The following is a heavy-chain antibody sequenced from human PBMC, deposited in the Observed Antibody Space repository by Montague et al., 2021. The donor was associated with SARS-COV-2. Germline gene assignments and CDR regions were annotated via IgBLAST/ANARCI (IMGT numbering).Heavy chain of an antibody. Sequence: SETLSLTCTVSGGSINNTSYYWGWIRQPPGKGLEWIGSIFYRGNTHYNASLKSRVTVSVDMSKNQFSLNLTSVTAADTALYYCARLTTSGSIAWGQGTLVTVSS. CDR1: GGSINNTSYY. CDR2: IFYRGNT. V-gene: IGHV4-39*01. D-gene: IGHD6-19*01. CDR3: ARLTTSGSIA. J-gene: IGHJ5*02.